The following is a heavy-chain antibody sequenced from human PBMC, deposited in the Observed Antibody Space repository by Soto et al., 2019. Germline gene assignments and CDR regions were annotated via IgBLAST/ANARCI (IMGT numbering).Heavy chain of an antibody. CDR1: GGSVSSYF. D-gene: IGHD3-10*01. CDR2: IYDSGST. Sequence: QVQLQESGPGLVKPSETLSLSCTVSGGSVSSYFWSWIRQPPGKGLEWIGNIYDSGSTNYNPSLKSRVTMSVYTSKNQFSLKLTSVSAADTAVYYCARDHWLWFGELSSYYGMDVWGQGTTVTVSS. CDR3: ARDHWLWFGELSSYYGMDV. V-gene: IGHV4-59*02. J-gene: IGHJ6*02.